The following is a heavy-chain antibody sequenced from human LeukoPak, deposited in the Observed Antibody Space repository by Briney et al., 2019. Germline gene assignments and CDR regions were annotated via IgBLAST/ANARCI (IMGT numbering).Heavy chain of an antibody. D-gene: IGHD4-17*01. CDR1: GFTFSNYG. J-gene: IGHJ6*02. Sequence: GRSLRLSCAASGFTFSNYGMHWVRQAPGKGLEWVAVIWYDGSNKYYADSVKGRFTISRDNSKNTLYLQMNRLRAEDTAVYYCARGATVTTFVSSQRDYYYYHGMDVWGQGTTVTVSS. CDR2: IWYDGSNK. CDR3: ARGATVTTFVSSQRDYYYYHGMDV. V-gene: IGHV3-33*01.